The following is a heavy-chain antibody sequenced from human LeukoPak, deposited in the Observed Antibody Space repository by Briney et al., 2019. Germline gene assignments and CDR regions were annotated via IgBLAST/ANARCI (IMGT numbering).Heavy chain of an antibody. V-gene: IGHV1-2*02. CDR3: ARVLAAAGISDAFDI. D-gene: IGHD6-13*01. Sequence: ASVKVSCKASGYTFTGYYMHWVRQAPGQGLEWMGWINPNSGGTNYAQKFQGRVTMTRDTSISTAYMEPSRLRSDDTAVYYCARVLAAAGISDAFDIWGQGTMVTVSS. CDR2: INPNSGGT. CDR1: GYTFTGYY. J-gene: IGHJ3*02.